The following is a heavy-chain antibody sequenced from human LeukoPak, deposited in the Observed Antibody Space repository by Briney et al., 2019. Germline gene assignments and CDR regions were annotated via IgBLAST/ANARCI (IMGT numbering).Heavy chain of an antibody. Sequence: WETLSLTCAVYGGSFSGYYWSWIRQPPGKGLEWIGEINHSGSTNYNPSLKSRVSISVDSSKNQFSLKVSSVTAADTAVYYCARGSDTAAGLYWGQGTLVTVSS. CDR2: INHSGST. CDR1: GGSFSGYY. CDR3: ARGSDTAAGLY. J-gene: IGHJ4*02. D-gene: IGHD6-13*01. V-gene: IGHV4-34*01.